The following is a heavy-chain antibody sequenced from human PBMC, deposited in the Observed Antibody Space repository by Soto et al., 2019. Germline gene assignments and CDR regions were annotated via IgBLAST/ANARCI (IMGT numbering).Heavy chain of an antibody. CDR1: GFTFSIND. Sequence: GSLRLSCAASGFTFSINDMHWVRQAPGRGLEWVAVISNDGNNKYYADSVKGRFTLSRDNSKNMVYLQMDSLRVEDTAVYFCAKDHQTYNWDYLFDSWGPGTLVTVSS. V-gene: IGHV3-30*18. D-gene: IGHD1-7*01. J-gene: IGHJ4*02. CDR2: ISNDGNNK. CDR3: AKDHQTYNWDYLFDS.